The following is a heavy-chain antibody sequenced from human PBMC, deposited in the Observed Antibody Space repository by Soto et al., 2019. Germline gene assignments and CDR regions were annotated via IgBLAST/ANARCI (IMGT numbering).Heavy chain of an antibody. Sequence: GGSLRLSCAASGFTFSSYGMHWVRQAPGKGLEWVAVISYDGSNKYYADSVKGRFTISRDNSKNTLYLQMNSLRAEDTAVYYWAKDGGYNPYGMDVWGQGTTVTVSS. J-gene: IGHJ6*02. CDR1: GFTFSSYG. CDR2: ISYDGSNK. V-gene: IGHV3-30*18. D-gene: IGHD1-26*01. CDR3: AKDGGYNPYGMDV.